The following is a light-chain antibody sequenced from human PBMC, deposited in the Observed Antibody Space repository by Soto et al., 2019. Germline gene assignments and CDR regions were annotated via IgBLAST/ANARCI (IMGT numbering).Light chain of an antibody. V-gene: IGKV3-20*01. CDR3: QQWRT. J-gene: IGKJ2*01. CDR2: DAS. Sequence: EIVLTQSPGTLSLSPGERATLSCRATESVVSNYLAWYQLKPGQAPRLLIYDASSRATGIPDRFSGSGSGTDFTLTISRLEPEDFAVYYCQQWRTFGQGTKVDIK. CDR1: ESVVSNY.